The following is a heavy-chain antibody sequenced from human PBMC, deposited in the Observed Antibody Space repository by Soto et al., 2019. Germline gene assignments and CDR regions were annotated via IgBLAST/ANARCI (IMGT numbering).Heavy chain of an antibody. CDR3: ANDEISKTIRGDAFNF. CDR2: ISYDGSYQ. CDR1: GFTFSSDG. J-gene: IGHJ3*01. D-gene: IGHD1-7*01. V-gene: IGHV3-30*18. Sequence: QVQLVESGGGVVQPGRSLRLSCAASGFTFSSDGMHWVRQAPGKGLEWVAVISYDGSYQYYVDSVKGRFTISSDNSKNTLYLQMNSLIAEDTAVYYCANDEISKTIRGDAFNFWGQGTMVTVSS.